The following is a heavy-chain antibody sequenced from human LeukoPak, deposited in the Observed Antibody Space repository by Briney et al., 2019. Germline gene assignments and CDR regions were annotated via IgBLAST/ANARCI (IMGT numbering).Heavy chain of an antibody. D-gene: IGHD3-3*02. CDR3: ARVGDHFHWYLDL. V-gene: IGHV3-53*01. CDR2: LYSGSST. J-gene: IGHJ2*01. Sequence: PGGSLRLSCAASGFSVSTNYMNWVRQAPGKGLEWVSILYSGSSTYYADSEESRFIVSRDSSKNTLSLQMNDLRAEDTAVYYCARVGDHFHWYLDLWGRGTLVPV. CDR1: GFSVSTNY.